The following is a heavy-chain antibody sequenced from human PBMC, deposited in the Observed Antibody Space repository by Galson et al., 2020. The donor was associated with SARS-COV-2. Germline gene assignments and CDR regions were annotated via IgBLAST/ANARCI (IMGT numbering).Heavy chain of an antibody. Sequence: SETLSLTCTVSGGPISSYYWSWIRQPPGKGLEWIGYIYYSGSTNYNPSLKSRVTISVDTSKNQFSLKLSSVTAADTAVYYCARANYYDSSGYYYASYFDYWGQGTLVTVSS. J-gene: IGHJ4*02. CDR2: IYYSGST. V-gene: IGHV4-59*01. CDR1: GGPISSYY. CDR3: ARANYYDSSGYYYASYFDY. D-gene: IGHD3-22*01.